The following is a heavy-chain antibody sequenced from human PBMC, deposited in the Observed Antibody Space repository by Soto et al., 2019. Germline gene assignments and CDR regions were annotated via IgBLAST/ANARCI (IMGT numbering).Heavy chain of an antibody. CDR2: INPGSGGT. CDR1: GYTFTDYY. D-gene: IGHD6-25*01. Sequence: ASVKVSCKASGYTFTDYYMHWVRQAPGQGLEWMGWINPGSGGTNFAQKFQGRVTMTRDTSISTAYMEVSSLTSDDTAVYYCARGVGSSWFDPWGQGTLVTVSS. CDR3: ARGVGSSWFDP. V-gene: IGHV1-2*02. J-gene: IGHJ5*02.